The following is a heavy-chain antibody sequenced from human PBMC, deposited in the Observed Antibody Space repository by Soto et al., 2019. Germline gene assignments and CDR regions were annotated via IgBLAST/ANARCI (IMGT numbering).Heavy chain of an antibody. V-gene: IGHV4-30-4*01. J-gene: IGHJ4*02. D-gene: IGHD3-22*01. CDR2: IYYSGST. CDR1: GGSISSGDYY. Sequence: LSLTFTVSGGSISSGDYYWSWIRQPPGKGLEWIGYIYYSGSTYYNPSLKSRVTISVDTSKNQFSLKLSSVTAADTAVYYCARVTFEDSSGYYLRAFLDYWGQGTLVTVSS. CDR3: ARVTFEDSSGYYLRAFLDY.